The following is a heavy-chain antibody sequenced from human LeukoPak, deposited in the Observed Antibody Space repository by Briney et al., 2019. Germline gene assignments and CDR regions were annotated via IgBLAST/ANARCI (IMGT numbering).Heavy chain of an antibody. CDR2: VTGHTASI. J-gene: IGHJ4*02. CDR3: ARDANYDILTGAYFDY. CDR1: GFTSSSYA. D-gene: IGHD3-9*01. Sequence: GGSLRLSCAASGFTSSSYAMSWVRQAPGKGLEWVSTVTGHTASIYYAESVKGRFAISRDNSKNTLYLQMNSLRAEDTAVYYCARDANYDILTGAYFDYWGQGTLVTVSS. V-gene: IGHV3-23*01.